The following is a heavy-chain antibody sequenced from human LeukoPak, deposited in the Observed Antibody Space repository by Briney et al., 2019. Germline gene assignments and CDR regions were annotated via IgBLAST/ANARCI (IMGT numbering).Heavy chain of an antibody. D-gene: IGHD3-16*01. CDR3: ARVGPPPDYYYMDV. V-gene: IGHV4-30-2*01. Sequence: SQTLSLTCTVSGGSISSGGYYWSWIRQPPGKGLEWIGYIYHSGSTYYNPSLKSRVTISVDGSKNQFSLKLSSVTAADTAVYYCARVGPPPDYYYMDVWGKGTTVTVSS. CDR2: IYHSGST. CDR1: GGSISSGGYY. J-gene: IGHJ6*03.